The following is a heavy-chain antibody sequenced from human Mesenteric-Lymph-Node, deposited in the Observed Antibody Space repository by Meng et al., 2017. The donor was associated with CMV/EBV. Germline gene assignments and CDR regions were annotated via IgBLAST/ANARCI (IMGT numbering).Heavy chain of an antibody. CDR2: ISSSRNYE. CDR3: ARVRFGNGGLNYYYYYGMDV. Sequence: ETLSLTCAASGFTFSSDTMSWVRQPPGKGLEWVASISSSRNYEYYADSVKGRFTISRDNSKNTLYLQMNSLSAEDTAVYYCARVRFGNGGLNYYYYYGMDVWGQGTTVTVSS. D-gene: IGHD3-10*01. V-gene: IGHV3-21*01. CDR1: GFTFSSDT. J-gene: IGHJ6*02.